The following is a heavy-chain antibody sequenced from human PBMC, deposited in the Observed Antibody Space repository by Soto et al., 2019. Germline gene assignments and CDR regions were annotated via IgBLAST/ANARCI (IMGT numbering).Heavy chain of an antibody. CDR2: ISGNGGGT. CDR1: GFTFSNYA. J-gene: IGHJ4*02. D-gene: IGHD2-2*01. V-gene: IGHV3-23*01. Sequence: EVQLLDSGGGLVQPGGSLRLSCAASGFTFSNYAMSWVRQAPGKGLEWVSTISGNGGGTYYADSVKGRFTTSRDNSKNMLFLQINSLRDDDSAVYYCAKRPASIITFDYWGQGSPVTVSS. CDR3: AKRPASIITFDY.